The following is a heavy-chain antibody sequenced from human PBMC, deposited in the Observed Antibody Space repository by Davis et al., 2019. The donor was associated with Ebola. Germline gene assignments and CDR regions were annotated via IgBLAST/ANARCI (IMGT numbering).Heavy chain of an antibody. Sequence: PSETLSLTCAVYGGSFSGYYWSWIRQLPGKGLEWIGEINHSGSTNYNPSLKSRVTISVDTSKNQFSLKLSSVTAADTAVYYCARGRPHGGKGLYYFDYWGQGTLVTVSS. CDR3: ARGRPHGGKGLYYFDY. CDR1: GGSFSGYY. V-gene: IGHV4-34*01. J-gene: IGHJ4*02. D-gene: IGHD4-23*01. CDR2: INHSGST.